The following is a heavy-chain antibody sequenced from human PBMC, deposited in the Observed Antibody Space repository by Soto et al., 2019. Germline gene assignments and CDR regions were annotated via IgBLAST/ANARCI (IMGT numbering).Heavy chain of an antibody. V-gene: IGHV3-23*01. CDR2: IRGGSVTT. J-gene: IGHJ5*02. D-gene: IGHD1-7*01. CDR3: VKGGTGTIDWFDP. Sequence: EVQLLESGGGLVQPGGSLGLSCAASGFTFGNSAMSWVRQAPGKGLEWVSTIRGGSVTTYYADSVKGRFAIFRDNSKNTLHLQMNSLGVGDTAVDYCVKGGTGTIDWFDPWGQGTLVTVSS. CDR1: GFTFGNSA.